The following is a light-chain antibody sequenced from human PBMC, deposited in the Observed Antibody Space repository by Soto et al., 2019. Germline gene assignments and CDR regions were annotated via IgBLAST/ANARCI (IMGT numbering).Light chain of an antibody. CDR1: KSNIGSNT. CDR2: TKS. J-gene: IGLJ2*01. CDR3: SAWDDSLNGPV. Sequence: QAVVTQPPSASGTPGQRVNISCSGRKSNIGSNTVNWYQQLPGTAPKLLISTKSQRPSGVPDRFSASKSGTSASLAISGLPSEDEADYYCSAWDDSLNGPVIGGGTKLTVL. V-gene: IGLV1-44*01.